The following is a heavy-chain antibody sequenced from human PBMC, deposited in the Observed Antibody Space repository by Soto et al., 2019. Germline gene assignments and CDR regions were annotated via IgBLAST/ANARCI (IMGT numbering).Heavy chain of an antibody. CDR1: GGSISSSSYY. CDR2: IYYSGST. Sequence: QLQLQESGPGLVKPSETLSLTCTVSGGSISSSSYYWGWIRQPPGKGLAWIGSIYYSGSTYYNPSLKSRVTISVDTSKNQFSLKLSSVTAADTAVYYCARHWETSSGWYRWFDPWGQGTLVTVSS. V-gene: IGHV4-39*01. D-gene: IGHD6-19*01. CDR3: ARHWETSSGWYRWFDP. J-gene: IGHJ5*02.